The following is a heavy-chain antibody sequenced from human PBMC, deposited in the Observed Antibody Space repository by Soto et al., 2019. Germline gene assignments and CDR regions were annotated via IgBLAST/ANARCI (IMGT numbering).Heavy chain of an antibody. CDR3: ARFGNEIRGYGGNSEYYGMDV. J-gene: IGHJ6*04. CDR2: IDPSDSYT. V-gene: IGHV5-10-1*01. D-gene: IGHD5-12*01. Sequence: GESLKISCKGSGYSFTSYWISWVRQMPGKGLEWMGRIDPSDSYTNYSPSFQGHVTISADKSISTAYLQWSSLKASDTAMYYCARFGNEIRGYGGNSEYYGMDVWGKGTRVTVPS. CDR1: GYSFTSYW.